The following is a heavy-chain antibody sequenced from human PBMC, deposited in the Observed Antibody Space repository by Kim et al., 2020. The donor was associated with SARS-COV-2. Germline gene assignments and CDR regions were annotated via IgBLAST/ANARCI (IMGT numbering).Heavy chain of an antibody. D-gene: IGHD3-10*01. Sequence: GGSLRLSCAASGFTFSSYSMNWVRQAPGKGLEWVSSISSSSSYIYYADSVKGRFTISRDNAKNSLYLQMNSLRAEDTAVYYCAREHMVRGVIRYYYGMDVWGQGTTVTVSS. CDR3: AREHMVRGVIRYYYGMDV. V-gene: IGHV3-21*01. CDR2: ISSSSSYI. J-gene: IGHJ6*02. CDR1: GFTFSSYS.